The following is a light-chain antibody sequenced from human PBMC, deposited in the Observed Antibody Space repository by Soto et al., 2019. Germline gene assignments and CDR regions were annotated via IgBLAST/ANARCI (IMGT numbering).Light chain of an antibody. CDR3: SSYTSSSTPVV. J-gene: IGLJ2*01. CDR2: EVS. Sequence: QSALTQPASVSGSPGQSITISCTGTSNDVGAYNYVSWYQQHPGKAPKLMIYEVSYRPSGISNRFSGSKSGNTASLTISGLQAEDEADYYCSSYTSSSTPVVFGGGTKVTVL. V-gene: IGLV2-14*01. CDR1: SNDVGAYNY.